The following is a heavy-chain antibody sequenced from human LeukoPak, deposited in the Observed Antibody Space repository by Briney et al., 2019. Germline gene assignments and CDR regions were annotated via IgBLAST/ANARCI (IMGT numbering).Heavy chain of an antibody. J-gene: IGHJ4*02. CDR3: ARAEAAAHNLIFDY. Sequence: SVKVSCKASGGTFSSYAISWVRQAPGQGLEWMGGIIPIFGTANYAQKFQGRVTITADKPTSTAYMELSSLRSEDTAVYYCARAEAAAHNLIFDYWGQGTLVTVSS. CDR1: GGTFSSYA. CDR2: IIPIFGTA. D-gene: IGHD6-13*01. V-gene: IGHV1-69*06.